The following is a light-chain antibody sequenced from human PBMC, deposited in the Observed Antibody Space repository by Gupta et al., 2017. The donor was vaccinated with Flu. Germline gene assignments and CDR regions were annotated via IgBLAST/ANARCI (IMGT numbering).Light chain of an antibody. CDR1: QAIGDD. Sequence: DIDATQTPSSLSASVGDRVTITCRASQAIGDDLGWLQQKPGKAPKRLIYAASSLQSEVPSRFSGSGSGTEFTLTISSLQPEDFATYYCLQYNNYPVTFGQGTRLEIK. CDR2: AAS. V-gene: IGKV1-17*01. J-gene: IGKJ5*01. CDR3: LQYNNYPVT.